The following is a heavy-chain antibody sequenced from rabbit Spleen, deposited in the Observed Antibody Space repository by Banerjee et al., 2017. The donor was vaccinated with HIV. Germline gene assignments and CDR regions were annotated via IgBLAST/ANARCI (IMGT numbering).Heavy chain of an antibody. CDR3: ARGFNNLEGQWNL. D-gene: IGHD5-1*01. CDR2: IYAGSSGST. V-gene: IGHV1S45*01. CDR1: GFDFSTNA. Sequence: QEQLVESGGGLVQPEGSLTLTCKASGFDFSTNAMCWVRQAPGKGPEWIACIYAGSSGSTYYANWAKGRFTISKTSSTTVTLQMTSLTAADAAIYFCARGFNNLEGQWNLWGPGTLVTVS. J-gene: IGHJ4*01.